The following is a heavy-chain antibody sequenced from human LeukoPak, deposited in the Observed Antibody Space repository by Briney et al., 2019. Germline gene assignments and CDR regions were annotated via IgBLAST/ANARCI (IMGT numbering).Heavy chain of an antibody. V-gene: IGHV1-46*01. Sequence: ASLKVSCKASGYTFTSYYMHWVRQAPGQGLEWMGIINPSGGSTSYAQKFQGRVTMTRDMSTSTVYMELSSLRSEDTAVYYCARERIAAAGNNNWFDPWGQGTLVTVSS. D-gene: IGHD6-13*01. CDR1: GYTFTSYY. J-gene: IGHJ5*02. CDR2: INPSGGST. CDR3: ARERIAAAGNNNWFDP.